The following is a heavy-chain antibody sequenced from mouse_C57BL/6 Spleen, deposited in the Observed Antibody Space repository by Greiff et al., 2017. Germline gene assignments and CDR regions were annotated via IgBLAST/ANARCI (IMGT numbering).Heavy chain of an antibody. D-gene: IGHD1-1*01. V-gene: IGHV5-4*03. CDR3: ARGDYYGSRGAMDY. Sequence: DVMLVESGGGLVKPGGSLKLSCAASGFTFSSYAMSWVRQTPEKRLEWVATISDGGSYTYYPDNVKGRFTISRDNAKNNLYLQMSHLKSEDTAMYYCARGDYYGSRGAMDYWGQGTSVTVSS. J-gene: IGHJ4*01. CDR1: GFTFSSYA. CDR2: ISDGGSYT.